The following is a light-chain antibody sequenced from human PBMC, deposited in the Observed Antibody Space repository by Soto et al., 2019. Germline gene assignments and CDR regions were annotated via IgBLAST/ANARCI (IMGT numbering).Light chain of an antibody. Sequence: EIMMPPSPATLSVSPGEIATLACRASQSVSNNVAWYQQKPGQAPRLLIYYASTRSTGIPARFRGSGSGTEFTLTISSLQSEDGALYYCQQYNNWPPITFGQGTRLEI. CDR2: YAS. CDR1: QSVSNN. V-gene: IGKV3-15*01. CDR3: QQYNNWPPIT. J-gene: IGKJ5*01.